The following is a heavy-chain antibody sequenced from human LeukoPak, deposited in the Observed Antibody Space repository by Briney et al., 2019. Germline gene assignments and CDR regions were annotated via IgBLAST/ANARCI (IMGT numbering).Heavy chain of an antibody. Sequence: PSETLSPTCSVSGGSISSSNHYWGWIRQPPGKGLEWIGSIYDSGTTFYNPSLQSRVTISFETSTKEVSLKLSSVTAADTAVYYCARELHSSGWDTHSFDIWGQGTMVTVSS. CDR3: ARELHSSGWDTHSFDI. D-gene: IGHD6-19*01. V-gene: IGHV4-39*07. CDR2: IYDSGTT. J-gene: IGHJ3*02. CDR1: GGSISSSNHY.